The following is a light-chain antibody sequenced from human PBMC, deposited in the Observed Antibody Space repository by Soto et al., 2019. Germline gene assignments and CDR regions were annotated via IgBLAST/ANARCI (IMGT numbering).Light chain of an antibody. Sequence: EIVLTQSPATLSLSPGATAPLSCRASQSVRNYLAWYQQKPGQAPRLIIYDISDRATGIPARFSGSGSGTDFTLTISRLEPEDFAVYYCQQYGSSPITFGQGTRLEVK. CDR1: QSVRNY. CDR3: QQYGSSPIT. CDR2: DIS. V-gene: IGKV3-20*01. J-gene: IGKJ5*01.